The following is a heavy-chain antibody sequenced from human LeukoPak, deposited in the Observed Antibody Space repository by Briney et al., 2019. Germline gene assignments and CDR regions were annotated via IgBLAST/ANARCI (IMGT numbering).Heavy chain of an antibody. J-gene: IGHJ4*02. CDR2: IIPILGIA. CDR1: GYTFTSYA. CDR3: ARDSVAGIDY. D-gene: IGHD6-19*01. V-gene: IGHV1-69*04. Sequence: ASVKVSCKASGYTFTSYAISWVRQAPGQGLEWMGRIIPILGIANYAQKFQGRVTITADKSTSTAYKELSSLRSEDTAVYYCARDSVAGIDYWGQGTLVTVSS.